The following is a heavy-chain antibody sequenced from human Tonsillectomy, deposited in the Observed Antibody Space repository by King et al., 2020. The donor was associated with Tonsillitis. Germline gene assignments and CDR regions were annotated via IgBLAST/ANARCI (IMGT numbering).Heavy chain of an antibody. CDR1: GGPISSYY. V-gene: IGHV4-59*01. CDR3: ARGNLNYYDSSGLSYFDY. D-gene: IGHD3-22*01. CDR2: IYNSGYT. J-gene: IGHJ4*02. Sequence: QLQESGPGLVKPSETLSLTCTVSGGPISSYYWTWIRQHPGKGLEWIGNIYNSGYTNYNPSLKSRVTISVDTSKNQFSLKLSSVTTSDTAVYYCARGNLNYYDSSGLSYFDYWGQGTLVTVSS.